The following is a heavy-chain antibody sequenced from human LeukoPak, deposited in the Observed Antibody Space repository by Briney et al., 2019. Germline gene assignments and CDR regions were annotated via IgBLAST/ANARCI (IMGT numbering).Heavy chain of an antibody. CDR2: IIPIFGTA. CDR1: GGTFSSYA. V-gene: IGHV1-69*13. CDR3: ARDGTGEWELGKFDY. Sequence: SVKVSCKASGGTFSSYAISWVRQAPGQGLEWMGGIIPIFGTANYAQKFQGRVTITADESTSTAYMELRSLRSDDTAVYYCARDGTGEWELGKFDYWGQGTLVTVSS. J-gene: IGHJ4*02. D-gene: IGHD1-26*01.